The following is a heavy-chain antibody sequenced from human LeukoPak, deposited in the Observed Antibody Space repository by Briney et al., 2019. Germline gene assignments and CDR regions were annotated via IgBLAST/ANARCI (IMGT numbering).Heavy chain of an antibody. D-gene: IGHD4-17*01. CDR3: TGDPNGDYVGAFDS. V-gene: IGHV3-23*01. CDR1: GFSFSNLA. CDR2: INGGHYPT. Sequence: PGGSLRLSCAASGFSFSNLAMTWVRQAPGKGLEWVSSINGGHYPTYNTDSVKGRFTISRDNSKNTLYLQMNSLRADDTAVYYCTGDPNGDYVGAFDSWGQGTLVTVSS. J-gene: IGHJ5*01.